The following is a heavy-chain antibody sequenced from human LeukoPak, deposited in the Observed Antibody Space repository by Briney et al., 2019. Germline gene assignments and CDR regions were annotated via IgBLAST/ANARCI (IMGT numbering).Heavy chain of an antibody. V-gene: IGHV4-59*08. J-gene: IGHJ6*03. CDR2: IYVTGST. D-gene: IGHD3-16*02. CDR3: ARHIGGGIEDMDV. CDR1: GGSIGTYY. Sequence: SETLSLTCIVSGGSIGTYYWSWIRQSPGEGLEWIGYIYVTGSTRYNPYLQSRVTISVDMSRNQFFLKMSSVTAADTAVYYCARHIGGGIEDMDVWGTGTKVTVSS.